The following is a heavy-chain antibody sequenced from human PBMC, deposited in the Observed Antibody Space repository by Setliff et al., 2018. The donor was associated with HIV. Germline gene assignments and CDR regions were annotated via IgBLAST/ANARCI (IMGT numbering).Heavy chain of an antibody. CDR1: GFTFSSYW. V-gene: IGHV3-74*03. J-gene: IGHJ6*02. Sequence: GGSLRLSCAASGFTFSSYWMHWVRQAPGKGLVWVSRLNTDGSSTKYADSVKGRFTISRDNAKNTLYLQMDSLRGEDTAVYYCARGYYGSDLQNAMDVWGQGTTVTVTS. CDR2: LNTDGSST. D-gene: IGHD3-10*01. CDR3: ARGYYGSDLQNAMDV.